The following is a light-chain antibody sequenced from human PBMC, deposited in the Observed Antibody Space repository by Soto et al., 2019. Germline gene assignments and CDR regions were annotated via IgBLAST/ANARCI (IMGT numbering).Light chain of an antibody. V-gene: IGKV3D-15*01. CDR3: QQWHSWPIT. CDR2: GAS. Sequence: EIVMTQSPATLSLSPGESATLSCRASQSINRDLAWYEQKPGQTPRGVIYGASTWGTGVPPRFTGSGSGTECTLTISNLKSEDFSVYYCQQWHSWPITFGQGTRLEIK. J-gene: IGKJ5*01. CDR1: QSINRD.